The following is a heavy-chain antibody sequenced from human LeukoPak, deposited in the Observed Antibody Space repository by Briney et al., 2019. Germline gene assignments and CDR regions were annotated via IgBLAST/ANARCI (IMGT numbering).Heavy chain of an antibody. D-gene: IGHD3-3*01. J-gene: IGHJ4*02. CDR1: GGSFSDYY. CDR3: ARGPTIFGAAEGPNDY. CDR2: INHSGST. V-gene: IGHV4-34*01. Sequence: SETLSLTCAVYGGSFSDYYWSWIRQPPGKGLEWIGEINHSGSTNYNPSLKSRVTISVDTSKNQFSLKLSSVTAADTAVYYCARGPTIFGAAEGPNDYWGQGTLVTVSS.